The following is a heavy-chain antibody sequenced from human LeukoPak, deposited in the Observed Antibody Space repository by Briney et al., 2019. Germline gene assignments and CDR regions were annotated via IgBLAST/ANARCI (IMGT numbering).Heavy chain of an antibody. CDR3: AKATFGGGNNWFDP. Sequence: GGSLRLSCAASGFTFSSYGMHWVRQAPGKGLEWVAVIWYDGSNKYYADSVKGRFTISRDNSKNTLYLQMNSLRAEDTAVYYCAKATFGGGNNWFDPWGQGTLVTVSS. J-gene: IGHJ5*02. D-gene: IGHD3-3*01. V-gene: IGHV3-30*02. CDR2: IWYDGSNK. CDR1: GFTFSSYG.